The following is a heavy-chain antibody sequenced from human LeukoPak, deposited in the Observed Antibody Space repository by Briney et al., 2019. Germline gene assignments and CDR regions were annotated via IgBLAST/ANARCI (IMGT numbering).Heavy chain of an antibody. CDR2: IYSGGTT. V-gene: IGHV3-53*01. CDR3: ASSSDIYGSGSYFNSLGDV. CDR1: GFTVSSNY. Sequence: GGSLRLSCTASGFTVSSNYMSWVRQAPGKGLGWVSVIYSGGTTYYADSVKGRFTISRDNSKNTLYLQMNSLRAEDTAVYYCASSSDIYGSGSYFNSLGDVWGKGTTVSISS. J-gene: IGHJ6*04. D-gene: IGHD3-10*01.